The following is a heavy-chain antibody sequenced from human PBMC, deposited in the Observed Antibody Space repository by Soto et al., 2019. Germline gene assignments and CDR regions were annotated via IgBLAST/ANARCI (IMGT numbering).Heavy chain of an antibody. CDR1: GYAFTTYG. CDR2: ISAHNGNT. J-gene: IGHJ4*01. CDR3: ARGRYGDY. D-gene: IGHD1-1*01. V-gene: IGHV1-18*01. Sequence: QVHLVQSGAEVKKPGASVKVSCQGSGYAFTTYGITWVRQAPGQGLEWMGWISAHNGNTNYAQKLQGTVTVTRDTSLSTAYMDLRSRRYDDTAVYYCARGRYGDYWGDGALVTVSS.